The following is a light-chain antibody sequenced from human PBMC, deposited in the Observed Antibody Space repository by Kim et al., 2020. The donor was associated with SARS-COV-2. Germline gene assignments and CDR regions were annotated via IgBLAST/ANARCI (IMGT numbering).Light chain of an antibody. CDR2: GAS. Sequence: EIVMTQSPATLSVSPGERATLSCRASQSVRSNLAWYQQKPAQAPRLLIYGASTRATGIPARFSGSGSGTEFTLTISSLQSEDFAVYYCQQYDNWPPLTFGQGTKVDIK. CDR3: QQYDNWPPLT. CDR1: QSVRSN. J-gene: IGKJ1*01. V-gene: IGKV3-15*01.